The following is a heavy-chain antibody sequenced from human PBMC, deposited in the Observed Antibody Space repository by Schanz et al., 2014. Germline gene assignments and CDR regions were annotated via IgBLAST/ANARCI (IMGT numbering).Heavy chain of an antibody. Sequence: EVQLVESGGGWVQPGGSLRLSCSASGFTFSIYAMHWVRQAPGKGLEYVSAISHDGYSTYYADSVKGRFTISRDNSKNTLYLQMSSLTTEDTAVYYCARLDPYCRSGTCSRAFDFWGQGTLVTVSS. V-gene: IGHV3-64D*06. CDR1: GFTFSIYA. J-gene: IGHJ4*02. CDR3: ARLDPYCRSGTCSRAFDF. CDR2: ISHDGYST. D-gene: IGHD2-15*01.